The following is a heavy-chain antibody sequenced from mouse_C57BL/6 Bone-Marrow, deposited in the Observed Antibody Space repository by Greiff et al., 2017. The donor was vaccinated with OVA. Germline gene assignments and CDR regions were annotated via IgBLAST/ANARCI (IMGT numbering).Heavy chain of an antibody. J-gene: IGHJ3*01. CDR1: GYAFTSSW. V-gene: IGHV1-82*01. CDR3: TKHDY. Sequence: VHLVESGPELVKPGASVKISCKASGYAFTSSWMNWVKQRPGKGLAWIGRIYPGDGGTNYNGKFKGKATLTADTSYSTVYMQLSSLTSKDSAVYYCTKHDYWGQGTLVTVSA. CDR2: IYPGDGGT.